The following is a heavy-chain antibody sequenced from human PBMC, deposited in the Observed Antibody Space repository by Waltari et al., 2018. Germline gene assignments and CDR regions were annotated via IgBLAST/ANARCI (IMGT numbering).Heavy chain of an antibody. Sequence: EVQLVQSGAEVKKPGATVKISCKVSGYTFTDYYMHWVQQAPGKGLEWMGLVGPEDAEPIYAEKFQGRVTITADTSTDTAYMELSSLRSEDTAVYYCATGVSHYGDYHGGGYWGQGTLVTVSS. V-gene: IGHV1-69-2*01. CDR2: VGPEDAEP. D-gene: IGHD4-17*01. CDR3: ATGVSHYGDYHGGGY. J-gene: IGHJ4*02. CDR1: GYTFTDYY.